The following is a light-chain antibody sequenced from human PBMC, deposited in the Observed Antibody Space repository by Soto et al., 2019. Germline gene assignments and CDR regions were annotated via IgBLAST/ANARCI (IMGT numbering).Light chain of an antibody. CDR1: RSISNY. CDR3: QQRSNWPFT. CDR2: DAS. J-gene: IGKJ5*01. Sequence: EIVLTQSPATLSLSPGERATLSCRASRSISNYLAWYQQKPGQAPRLLIFDASNRPIAIPARFRGSGSGTDFTLTISSLEPEDFAVYYCQQRSNWPFTFGQGTRLEIK. V-gene: IGKV3-11*01.